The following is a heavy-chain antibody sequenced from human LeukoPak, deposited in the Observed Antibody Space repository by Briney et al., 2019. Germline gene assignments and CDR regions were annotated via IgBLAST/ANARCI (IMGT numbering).Heavy chain of an antibody. D-gene: IGHD6-6*01. CDR3: ARDIGIAARPGLNWFDP. V-gene: IGHV1-69*04. Sequence: ASVKVSCKASGGTFSSYAISWVRQAPGQGLEWMGRIIPILGIANYAQKFQGRVTITADKSTSTAYMELSSLRSEDTAVYYCARDIGIAARPGLNWFDPWGQGTLVTGSS. CDR2: IIPILGIA. CDR1: GGTFSSYA. J-gene: IGHJ5*02.